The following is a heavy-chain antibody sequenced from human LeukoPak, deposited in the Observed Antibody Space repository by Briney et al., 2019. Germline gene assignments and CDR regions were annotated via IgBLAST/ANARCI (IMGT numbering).Heavy chain of an antibody. CDR3: VSLHGDNIRKGFDP. Sequence: GGSLRLSCAASGVTLSDHHMDWVRQAPGKALEWVGRIGKKPTGYTTTYAASVKGRFTFSRDDSKNSVYLQMNSLTSEDTAIYYCVSLHGDNIRKGFDPWGQGTLVTVSS. D-gene: IGHD4/OR15-4a*01. J-gene: IGHJ5*02. CDR2: IGKKPTGYTT. CDR1: GVTLSDHH. V-gene: IGHV3-72*01.